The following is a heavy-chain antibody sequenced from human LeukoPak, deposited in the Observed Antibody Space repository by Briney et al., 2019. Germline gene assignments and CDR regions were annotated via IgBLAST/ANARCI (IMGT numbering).Heavy chain of an antibody. D-gene: IGHD6-19*01. CDR3: ARVSSSGWYDDYYYYMDV. V-gene: IGHV4-59*01. Sequence: ASETLSLTCTVSGGSISSYYWSWIRQPPGKGLEWIGYIYYSGSTNYNPSLKSRVTISVDTSKNQFSLKLSSVTAADTAVYYCARVSSSGWYDDYYYYMDVWGKGTTVTVSS. CDR2: IYYSGST. J-gene: IGHJ6*03. CDR1: GGSISSYY.